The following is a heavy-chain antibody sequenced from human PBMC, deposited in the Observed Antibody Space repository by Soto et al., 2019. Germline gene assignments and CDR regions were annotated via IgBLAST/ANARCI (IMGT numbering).Heavy chain of an antibody. J-gene: IGHJ5*02. D-gene: IGHD3-3*02. Sequence: EVQLVESGGGLVQPGGSLRLSCAASGFIFSTYWMHWVRQAPGKGLVWVSRINADGSTTTYADSVKGRFTISRDNAKNTLYLQMNSLRPEDTAVYFCATVATHSYNWIDPWGQGTLVTISS. CDR3: ATVATHSYNWIDP. CDR2: INADGSTT. CDR1: GFIFSTYW. V-gene: IGHV3-74*01.